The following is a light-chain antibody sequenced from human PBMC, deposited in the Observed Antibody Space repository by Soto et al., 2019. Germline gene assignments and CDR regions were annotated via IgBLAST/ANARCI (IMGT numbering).Light chain of an antibody. CDR1: QSVSSN. CDR2: GAS. V-gene: IGKV3-15*01. Sequence: EIVMTQSPATLSVSPGERATLSCRASQSVSSNLAWYQQKPGQAPSLLIYGASTRATGIPARFSGSGSGTEFTLTISSLQSEDVAVYYCQQYNNWPPLNFGGGTKVEIK. J-gene: IGKJ4*01. CDR3: QQYNNWPPLN.